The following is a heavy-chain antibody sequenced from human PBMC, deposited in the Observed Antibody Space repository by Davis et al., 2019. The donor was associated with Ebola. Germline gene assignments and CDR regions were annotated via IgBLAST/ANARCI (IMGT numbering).Heavy chain of an antibody. CDR2: INSDGTTT. J-gene: IGHJ5*02. V-gene: IGHV3-74*01. CDR1: GFAFSNSW. D-gene: IGHD2-21*02. CDR3: AKEMEVTKPYDH. Sequence: PGGSLRLSCAASGFAFSNSWMHWVRQIPGKGLVWVARINSDGTTTSYADSVKGRFTISRDTAKDTLFLQMDSMRGEDTAVYYCAKEMEVTKPYDHWGQGTLVSVSS.